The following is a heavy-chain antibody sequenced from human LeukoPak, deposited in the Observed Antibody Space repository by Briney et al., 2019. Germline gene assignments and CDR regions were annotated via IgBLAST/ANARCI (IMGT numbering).Heavy chain of an antibody. CDR1: GFSFSNSW. D-gene: IGHD1-14*01. CDR3: ATAGDLNWFDP. Sequence: GGFLRLSCATSGFSFSNSWMSWVRQAPGKGLEWVANIKEDGSERYYLDSVEGRFAISRDNAKNSLYPQMNSMRAEDTAVYYCATAGDLNWFDPRGQGTLVIVSS. CDR2: IKEDGSER. J-gene: IGHJ5*02. V-gene: IGHV3-7*01.